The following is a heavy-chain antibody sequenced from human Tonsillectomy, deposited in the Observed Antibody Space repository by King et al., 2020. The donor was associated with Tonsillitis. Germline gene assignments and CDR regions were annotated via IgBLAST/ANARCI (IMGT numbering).Heavy chain of an antibody. Sequence: VQLVESGGGLVQPGGSLRLSCVASGFTFSTYWMHWVRPAPGKGLVWVSRIYSDGSTTTYADSVRGRFTISIDNTMNTFYLLMNSLRAEDTAVYYCAIGSVGAGPIDDWSQGTLVTVSA. D-gene: IGHD6-19*01. V-gene: IGHV3-74*01. CDR2: IYSDGSTT. CDR1: GFTFSTYW. CDR3: AIGSVGAGPIDD. J-gene: IGHJ4*02.